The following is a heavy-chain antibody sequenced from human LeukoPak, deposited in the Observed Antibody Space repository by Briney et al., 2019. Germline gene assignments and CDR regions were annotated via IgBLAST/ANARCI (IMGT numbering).Heavy chain of an antibody. CDR3: AKDQLWWGQWLVPTAFDY. J-gene: IGHJ4*02. Sequence: PGGSLRLSCAASGLTFSSYAMSWVRQAPGKGLEWVSAISGSGGSPYYADSVKDRLTISRDNPKNTLYLQVNSLRAEDTAVNYCAKDQLWWGQWLVPTAFDYWGQGTMVTVSS. CDR2: ISGSGGSP. V-gene: IGHV3-23*01. D-gene: IGHD6-19*01. CDR1: GLTFSSYA.